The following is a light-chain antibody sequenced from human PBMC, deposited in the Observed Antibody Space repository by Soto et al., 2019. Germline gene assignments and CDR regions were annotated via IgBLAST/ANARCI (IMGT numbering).Light chain of an antibody. Sequence: DIQMTQSPSSLSASVGDRVTITCQASQDISNYLNWYQQKPGKAPKLLIYDASNLETAVPSRVRRSGSGTDSTFPSSRLQTEAIETYYCQQYDNLPRTFGGGTKGENK. V-gene: IGKV1-33*01. CDR3: QQYDNLPRT. CDR2: DAS. J-gene: IGKJ4*01. CDR1: QDISNY.